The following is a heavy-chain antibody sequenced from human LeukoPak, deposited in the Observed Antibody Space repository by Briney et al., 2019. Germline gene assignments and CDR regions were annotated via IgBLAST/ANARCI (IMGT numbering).Heavy chain of an antibody. CDR2: INPSGGST. J-gene: IGHJ6*02. D-gene: IGHD2-15*01. CDR1: GYTFTSYY. V-gene: IGHV1-46*01. CDR3: ARDGLGYCSGGSPCPHYGMDV. Sequence: ASVKVSCKASGYTFTSYYMHWVRQAPGQGLEWMGIINPSGGSTSHAQKFQGRVTMTRDTSTSTVYMELSSLRSEDTAVYYCARDGLGYCSGGSPCPHYGMDVWGQGTTVTVSS.